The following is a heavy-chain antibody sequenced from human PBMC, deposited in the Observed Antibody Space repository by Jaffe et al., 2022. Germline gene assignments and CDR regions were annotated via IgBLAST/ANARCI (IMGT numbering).Heavy chain of an antibody. CDR3: ARDGIGYSSSWYEGNWFDP. CDR2: INTNTGNP. Sequence: QVQLVQSGSELKKPGASVKVSCKASGYTFTSYAMNWVRQAPGQGLEWMGWINTNTGNPTYAQGFTGRFVFSLDTSVSTAYLQISSLKAEDTAVYYCARDGIGYSSSWYEGNWFDPWGQGTLVTVSS. D-gene: IGHD6-13*01. CDR1: GYTFTSYA. J-gene: IGHJ5*02. V-gene: IGHV7-4-1*02.